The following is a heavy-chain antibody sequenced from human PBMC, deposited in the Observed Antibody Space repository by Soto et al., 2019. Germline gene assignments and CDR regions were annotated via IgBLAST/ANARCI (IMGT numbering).Heavy chain of an antibody. V-gene: IGHV1-18*01. D-gene: IGHD3-10*01. CDR3: AREDDTMVRGVIYAFDI. CDR1: GYTFTSYG. Sequence: ASVKVSCKASGYTFTSYGISWVGQAPGQGLEWMGWISAYNGNTNYAQKLQGRVTMTTDTSTSTAYMELRSLRSDDTAVYYCAREDDTMVRGVIYAFDIWGQGTMVTVSS. CDR2: ISAYNGNT. J-gene: IGHJ3*02.